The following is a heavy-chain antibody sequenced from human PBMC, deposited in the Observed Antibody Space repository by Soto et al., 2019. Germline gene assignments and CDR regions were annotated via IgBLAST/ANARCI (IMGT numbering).Heavy chain of an antibody. D-gene: IGHD3-22*01. CDR1: GFTFSTYR. J-gene: IGHJ4*02. V-gene: IGHV3-48*01. CDR3: ARPTYYYDSSGPPAY. Sequence: LRLSCAASGFTFSTYRMNWVRQAPGKGLEWVSYISSSSSTIFYTDSVKGRFTVSRDNAKNSLYLQMNSLRAEDTAAYYCARPTYYYDSSGPPAYWGQGTLVTVSS. CDR2: ISSSSSTI.